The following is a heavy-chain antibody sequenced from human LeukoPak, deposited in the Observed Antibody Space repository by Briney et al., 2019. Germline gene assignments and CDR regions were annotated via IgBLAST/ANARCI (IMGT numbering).Heavy chain of an antibody. J-gene: IGHJ5*02. CDR3: ARDRDIVVVPAAYNWFDP. D-gene: IGHD2-2*01. CDR1: GFTFSSYS. CDR2: ISSSSSYI. Sequence: GGSLRLACAASGFTFSSYSMNWVRQAPGKGLEWVSSISSSSSYIYYADSVKGRFTISRDNAKNSLYLQMNSLRAEDTAVYYCARDRDIVVVPAAYNWFDPWGQGTLVTVSS. V-gene: IGHV3-21*01.